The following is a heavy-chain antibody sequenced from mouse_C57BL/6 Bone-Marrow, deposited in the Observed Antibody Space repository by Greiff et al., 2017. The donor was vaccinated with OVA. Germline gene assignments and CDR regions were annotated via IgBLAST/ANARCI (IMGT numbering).Heavy chain of an antibody. CDR1: GFTFSSYA. Sequence: EVQLVESGGGLVKPGGSLKLSCAASGFTFSSYAMSWVRQTPEKRLEWVATISDGGSYTYYPDTVKGRSTISRDNAKNNLYLQMSHLKSEDTAMYYCAREERWFAYWGQGTLVTVSA. CDR2: ISDGGSYT. V-gene: IGHV5-4*01. CDR3: AREERWFAY. J-gene: IGHJ3*01.